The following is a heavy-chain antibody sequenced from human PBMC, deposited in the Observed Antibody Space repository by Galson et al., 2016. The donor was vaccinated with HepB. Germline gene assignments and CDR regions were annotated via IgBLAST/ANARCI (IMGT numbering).Heavy chain of an antibody. Sequence: SLRLSCAASGFSFSTYGMNWVRQAPGKGLEWVSYISRSTTTRNYVDSVKGRFTISRDNAKNSLYLQMSSLRAEDTAVYYCARRDCSSSSCYEKMYYLDHWGQGTLVTVSS. V-gene: IGHV3-48*04. D-gene: IGHD2-2*01. CDR3: ARRDCSSSSCYEKMYYLDH. CDR1: GFSFSTYG. CDR2: ISRSTTTR. J-gene: IGHJ4*02.